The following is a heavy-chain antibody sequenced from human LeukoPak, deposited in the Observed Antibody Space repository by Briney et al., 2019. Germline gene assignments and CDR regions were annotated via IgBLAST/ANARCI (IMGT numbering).Heavy chain of an antibody. CDR1: GGSFSGYY. J-gene: IGHJ4*02. CDR2: INHSGST. D-gene: IGHD3-16*02. Sequence: SETLSLTCAVYGGSFSGYYWSWIRQPPGKGLEWIGEINHSGSTNYNPSLKSRVTISVDTSKNQFSLKLSSVTAADTAVYYCARRRYDYVWGSYRHVNFDYWGQGTLVTVSS. CDR3: ARRRYDYVWGSYRHVNFDY. V-gene: IGHV4-34*01.